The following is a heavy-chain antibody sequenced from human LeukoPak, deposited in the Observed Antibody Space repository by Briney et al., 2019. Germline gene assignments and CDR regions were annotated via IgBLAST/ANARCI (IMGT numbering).Heavy chain of an antibody. Sequence: GASVKVSCKASGGTFSSYAISWVRQAPGQGLEWMGGIIPIFDTANYAQKFQGRVTITTDESTSTAYMELSSLRSEDTAVYYCARFSNYRNWFDPWGQGTLVTVSS. V-gene: IGHV1-69*05. CDR2: IIPIFDTA. D-gene: IGHD4-11*01. CDR1: GGTFSSYA. CDR3: ARFSNYRNWFDP. J-gene: IGHJ5*02.